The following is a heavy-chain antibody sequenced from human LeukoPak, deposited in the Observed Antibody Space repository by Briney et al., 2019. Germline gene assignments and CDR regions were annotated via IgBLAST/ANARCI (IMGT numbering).Heavy chain of an antibody. CDR2: VKGGGNT. V-gene: IGHV3-43*02. CDR3: ARDDGRSFYLDY. J-gene: IGHJ4*02. Sequence: TGGSLRLSCAASGFTFEDFAMHWVRQPPGRGLECVSLVKGGGNTYYTDSVLGRFTISRDNSKNSLYLEMNSLRSEDTAFYYCARDDGRSFYLDYWGQGTLVTVSP. D-gene: IGHD1-26*01. CDR1: GFTFEDFA.